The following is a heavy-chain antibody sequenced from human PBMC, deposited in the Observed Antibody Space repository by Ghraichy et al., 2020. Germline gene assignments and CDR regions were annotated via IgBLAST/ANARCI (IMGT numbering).Heavy chain of an antibody. CDR3: ARENYYERSGYGPFDY. CDR1: GFSVSSNY. J-gene: IGHJ4*02. D-gene: IGHD3-22*01. Sequence: GSLLSCAASGFSVSSNYMSWVRQAPGKGLEWVSVIYTGGSRYSADSVKGRFTISRDNSKNTLYLQMNSLRAEDTAVYYCARENYYERSGYGPFDYWGQGTLVTVSS. V-gene: IGHV3-53*01. CDR2: IYTGGSR.